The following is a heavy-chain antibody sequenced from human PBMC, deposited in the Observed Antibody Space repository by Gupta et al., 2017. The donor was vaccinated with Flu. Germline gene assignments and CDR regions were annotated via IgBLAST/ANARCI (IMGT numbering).Heavy chain of an antibody. CDR3: AKVVVGLSRDYYYYMDV. CDR1: A. D-gene: IGHD2-15*01. Sequence: AMSWVRQAPGKGLEWVSAISGSGGSTYYADSVKGRFTISRDNSKNTLYLQMNSLRAEDTAVYYCAKVVVGLSRDYYYYMDVWGKGTTVTVSS. J-gene: IGHJ6*03. V-gene: IGHV3-23*01. CDR2: ISGSGGST.